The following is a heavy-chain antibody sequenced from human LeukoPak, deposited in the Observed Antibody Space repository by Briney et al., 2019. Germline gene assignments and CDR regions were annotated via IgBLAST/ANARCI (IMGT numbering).Heavy chain of an antibody. Sequence: SETLSLTCTVSGGSINTHDLTWIRQPAGPGLEWIGRIFTSGRTSYNPSLKSRVTISLDTSKSLLSLRLNSVTAADTAEYYCARGSNGLDPWGQGTLVTVSS. D-gene: IGHD4/OR15-4a*01. CDR3: ARGSNGLDP. CDR1: GGSINTHD. CDR2: IFTSGRT. V-gene: IGHV4-4*07. J-gene: IGHJ5*02.